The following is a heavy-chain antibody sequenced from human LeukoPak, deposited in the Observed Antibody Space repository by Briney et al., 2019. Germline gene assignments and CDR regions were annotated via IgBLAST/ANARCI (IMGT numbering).Heavy chain of an antibody. CDR2: ISSSSSYI. D-gene: IGHD3-22*01. Sequence: PGGSLRLSCAASGFTFSSYSMNRVRQAPGKGLEWVSSISSSSSYIYYADSVKGRFTISRDNAKNSLYLQMNSLRAEDTAVYYCAREVYYYDSSGLGFDYWGQGTLVTVSS. CDR1: GFTFSSYS. CDR3: AREVYYYDSSGLGFDY. J-gene: IGHJ4*02. V-gene: IGHV3-21*01.